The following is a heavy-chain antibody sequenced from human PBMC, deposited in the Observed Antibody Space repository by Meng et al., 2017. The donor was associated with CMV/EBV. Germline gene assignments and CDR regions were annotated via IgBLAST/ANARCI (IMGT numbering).Heavy chain of an antibody. V-gene: IGHV3-48*03. J-gene: IGHJ4*02. Sequence: GGSLKISCVASGFTFSSYEMYWVRQAPGKGLEWISYISSGGSTIHYADSVNGRFDISRDNAENSVYLQMNGLRAEDTATYYCARGGYYDFWSGYYHEYWGQGTLVTVSS. CDR3: ARGGYYDFWSGYYHEY. CDR1: GFTFSSYE. D-gene: IGHD3-3*01. CDR2: ISSGGSTI.